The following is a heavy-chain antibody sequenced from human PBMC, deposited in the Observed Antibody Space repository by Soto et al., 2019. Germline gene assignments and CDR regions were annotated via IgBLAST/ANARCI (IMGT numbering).Heavy chain of an antibody. D-gene: IGHD3-22*01. V-gene: IGHV1-46*03. CDR3: ATLGGGYYDRSGAFDY. J-gene: IGHJ4*02. Sequence: QVQLVQSGAEVKKPGASVKVSCKASGYTFTSYYMHWVRQAPAQGLEWVGVINHSGGSTSYAQKFQGGVTMTRDTSTSTGDIELSRLGSEDTAVYYCATLGGGYYDRSGAFDYCGQGTLVIVSS. CDR2: INHSGGST. CDR1: GYTFTSYY.